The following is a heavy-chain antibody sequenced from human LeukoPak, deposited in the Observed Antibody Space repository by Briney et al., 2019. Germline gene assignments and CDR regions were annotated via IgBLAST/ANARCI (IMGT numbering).Heavy chain of an antibody. CDR1: GFTVSSNY. V-gene: IGHV3-66*01. J-gene: IGHJ3*02. D-gene: IGHD6-13*01. CDR3: ARGRIAAAGSDAFDI. CDR2: IYSGGST. Sequence: GGSLRLSCAASGFTVSSNYMSWVRQAPGKGLEWVSVIYSGGSTYYADSVKGRFTISRDNSKNTRYLQMNSLRAEDTAVYYCARGRIAAAGSDAFDIWGQGTMVTVSS.